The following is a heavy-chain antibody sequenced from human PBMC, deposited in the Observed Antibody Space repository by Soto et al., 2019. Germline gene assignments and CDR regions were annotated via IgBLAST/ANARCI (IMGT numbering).Heavy chain of an antibody. J-gene: IGHJ2*01. D-gene: IGHD6-19*01. CDR3: ARKPRTVAGSTDWYFDL. CDR2: INSDGSST. Sequence: GGSLRLSCAASGFTFSSYWMHWVRQAPGKGLVWVSRINSDGSSTSYADSVKGRFTISRDNAKNTLYLQMNSLRAEDTAVYYCARKPRTVAGSTDWYFDLWGRGTLVTVSS. V-gene: IGHV3-74*01. CDR1: GFTFSSYW.